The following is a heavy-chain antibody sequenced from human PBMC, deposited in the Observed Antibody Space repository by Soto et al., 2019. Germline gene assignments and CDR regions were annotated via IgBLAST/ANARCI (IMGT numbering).Heavy chain of an antibody. CDR1: GFTFSSYG. Sequence: GSLRLSCAASGFTFSSYGMHWVRQAPGTGLEWVAVISYDGSNKYYADSVKGRFTISRDNSKNTLYLQMNSLRAEDTAVYYCAKGRLAYCGGDCPYGMDVWGQGTTVTVSS. CDR2: ISYDGSNK. V-gene: IGHV3-30*18. D-gene: IGHD2-21*02. CDR3: AKGRLAYCGGDCPYGMDV. J-gene: IGHJ6*02.